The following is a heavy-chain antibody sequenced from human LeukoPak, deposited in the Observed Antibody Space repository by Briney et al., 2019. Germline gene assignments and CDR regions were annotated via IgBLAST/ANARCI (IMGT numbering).Heavy chain of an antibody. CDR3: AREIFGSGSYPDY. CDR1: GFSVSNNY. Sequence: GGSLRLSCAVSGFSVSNNYMSWVRQAPGKGLAWVSVIYSDGSTYYADSVRGRFTISRDNSRNTVYLQMNGLRAEDTAVYYCAREIFGSGSYPDYWGQGTLVTVSS. V-gene: IGHV3-53*01. D-gene: IGHD3-10*01. J-gene: IGHJ4*02. CDR2: IYSDGST.